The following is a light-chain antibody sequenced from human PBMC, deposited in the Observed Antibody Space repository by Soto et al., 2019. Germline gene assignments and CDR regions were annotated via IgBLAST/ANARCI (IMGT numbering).Light chain of an antibody. V-gene: IGKV1-12*01. CDR2: AAS. Sequence: DLQMTQSPSSVSASVGDRVTITCRASHGISSRLAWYQQKPGKAPKLLIYAASSLQSGVPSRFSGSDSGTDLTLTISSLQPEDFATYYCQQANSFPLTFCGGTKVEIK. J-gene: IGKJ4*01. CDR1: HGISSR. CDR3: QQANSFPLT.